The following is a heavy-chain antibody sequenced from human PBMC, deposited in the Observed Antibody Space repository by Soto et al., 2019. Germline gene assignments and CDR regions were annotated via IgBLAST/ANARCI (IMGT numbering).Heavy chain of an antibody. CDR2: ISYDGSNK. J-gene: IGHJ4*02. CDR1: GFAFSSYA. D-gene: IGHD2-15*01. Sequence: GGSLRLSCAASGFAFSSYAMTWVRQAPGKGLEWVAVISYDGSNKYYADSVKGRFTIFRDKSKNTLYLQMNSLRAEDTAVYYCAKDEVVAATQSLGSAFDYWGPGTLVTVSS. V-gene: IGHV3-30*18. CDR3: AKDEVVAATQSLGSAFDY.